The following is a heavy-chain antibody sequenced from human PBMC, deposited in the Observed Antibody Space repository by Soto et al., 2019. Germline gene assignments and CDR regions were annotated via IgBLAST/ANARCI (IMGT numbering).Heavy chain of an antibody. J-gene: IGHJ5*02. CDR2: IYYSGST. CDR1: GGSISSGDYY. Sequence: QVQLQESGPGLVKPSQTLSLTCTVSGGSISSGDYYWSWIRQPPGKGLEWIGYIYYSGSTYYNPSLKRRVTISVDTSKNQFSLKLSSVTAADTAVYYCARYLRGYCSGGSCYPKVLNTWFDPWGQGTLVTVSS. D-gene: IGHD2-15*01. V-gene: IGHV4-30-4*01. CDR3: ARYLRGYCSGGSCYPKVLNTWFDP.